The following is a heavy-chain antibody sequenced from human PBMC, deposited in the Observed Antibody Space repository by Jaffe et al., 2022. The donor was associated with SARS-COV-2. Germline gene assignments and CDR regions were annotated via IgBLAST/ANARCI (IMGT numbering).Heavy chain of an antibody. CDR2: IYYSGST. Sequence: QLQLQESGPGLVKPSETLSLTCTVSGGSISSSSYYWGWIRQPPGKGLEWIGSIYYSGSTYYNPSLKSRVTISVDTSKNQFSLKLSSVTAADTAVYYCARLKNVVVVAAMAWFDPWGQGTLVTVSS. V-gene: IGHV4-39*01. D-gene: IGHD2-15*01. CDR1: GGSISSSSYY. J-gene: IGHJ5*02. CDR3: ARLKNVVVVAAMAWFDP.